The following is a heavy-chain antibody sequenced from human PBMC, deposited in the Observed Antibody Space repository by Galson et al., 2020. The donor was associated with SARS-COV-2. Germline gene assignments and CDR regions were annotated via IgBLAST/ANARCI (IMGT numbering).Heavy chain of an antibody. CDR2: ISWDGGTS. CDR3: AKGAAATSYMDV. Sequence: GSLRLSCVVSGFTFDDYAMHWVRQVAGKGLEWVALISWDGGTSHYTDSVEGRFTISRDNSKNSLYLQMNSLRPEDTALYYCAKGAAATSYMDVWGKGTTVTVSS. CDR1: GFTFDDYA. V-gene: IGHV3-43D*04. J-gene: IGHJ6*03. D-gene: IGHD6-13*01.